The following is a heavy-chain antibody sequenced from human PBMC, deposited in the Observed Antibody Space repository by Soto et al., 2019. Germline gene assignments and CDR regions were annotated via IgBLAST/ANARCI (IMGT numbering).Heavy chain of an antibody. Sequence: EVQLLESGGGLVQPGGSLRLSCAASGFTFSSYAMSWVRQAPGKGLEWVSAISGSGGSTYYADSVKGRFTISRDNSKNPLYMQMKSLRAEDTAVYYCAKVGCSSTSCRAINWFAPWGQGTLVTVS. CDR3: AKVGCSSTSCRAINWFAP. D-gene: IGHD2-2*01. CDR1: GFTFSSYA. V-gene: IGHV3-23*01. CDR2: ISGSGGST. J-gene: IGHJ5*02.